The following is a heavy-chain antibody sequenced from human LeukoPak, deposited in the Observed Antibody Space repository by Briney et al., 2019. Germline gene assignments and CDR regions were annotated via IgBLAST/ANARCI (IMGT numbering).Heavy chain of an antibody. Sequence: SETLSLTCTVSGGSISGSYWSWIRQPPGKGLEWIAYMYNSGSTNYNPSLKSRVTISIDTSKNQFSLKLSSLTAADTAIYYCARGIESYGNYGYWGQGILVTVSS. V-gene: IGHV4-59*01. CDR1: GGSISGSY. CDR3: ARGIESYGNYGY. CDR2: MYNSGST. J-gene: IGHJ4*02. D-gene: IGHD4-11*01.